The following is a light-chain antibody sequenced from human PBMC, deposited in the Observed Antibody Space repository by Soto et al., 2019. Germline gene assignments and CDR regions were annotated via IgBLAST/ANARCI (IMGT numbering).Light chain of an antibody. CDR3: LHHGSSLWT. CDR1: QSVSNTY. V-gene: IGKV3-20*01. Sequence: EIVLTQSPGTLSLSPGDTATLSCRASQSVSNTYLAWYQQKPGQAPRLLIYGASSRATGFPDRFSGSGSGTDFTLTISRLEPEDFAMYYCLHHGSSLWTFGQGTKVDIK. J-gene: IGKJ1*01. CDR2: GAS.